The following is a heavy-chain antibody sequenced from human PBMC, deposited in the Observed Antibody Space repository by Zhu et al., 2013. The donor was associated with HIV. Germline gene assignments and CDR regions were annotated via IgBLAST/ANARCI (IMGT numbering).Heavy chain of an antibody. CDR3: ASGEALWPRGYFDY. J-gene: IGHJ4*02. Sequence: QVQLVQSGAEVKKPGVSVKVSCRASANTFTGNYIQWVRQAPGQGFEWIGWINPNSGGTNYAQKFQGRVNMTSDTSITSVYMELSSLRSEDTAVYYCASGEALWPRGYFDYWGQGTLVTVSS. D-gene: IGHD3-10*01. V-gene: IGHV1-2*02. CDR2: INPNSGGT. CDR1: ANTFTGNY.